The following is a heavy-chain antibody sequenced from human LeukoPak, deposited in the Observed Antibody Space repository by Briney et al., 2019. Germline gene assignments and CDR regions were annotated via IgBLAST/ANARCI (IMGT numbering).Heavy chain of an antibody. CDR1: GGTFSSYA. V-gene: IGHV1-69*01. CDR3: ARDHYDILTGPPYYYYGMDV. J-gene: IGHJ6*04. D-gene: IGHD3-9*01. Sequence: SVKVSCKASGGTFSSYAITWVRQAPGQGLEWMGGIFSIFVTANSAQKFQGRVTITADESTRTAYMELSSLGSEDTAVYYCARDHYDILTGPPYYYYGMDVWGKGTTVTVSS. CDR2: IFSIFVTA.